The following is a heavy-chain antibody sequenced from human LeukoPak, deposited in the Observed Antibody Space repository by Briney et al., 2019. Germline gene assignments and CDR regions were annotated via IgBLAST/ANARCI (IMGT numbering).Heavy chain of an antibody. Sequence: GGSLRLSCAASGFTFSDYYMSWIRQAPGKGLEWVSYISSSGSTIYYADSVKGRFTISRDNAKNSLYLQMNSLRAEDTAVYYRAREYSSYYYYMDVWGKGTTVTVSS. D-gene: IGHD6-13*01. CDR2: ISSSGSTI. CDR3: AREYSSYYYYMDV. CDR1: GFTFSDYY. J-gene: IGHJ6*03. V-gene: IGHV3-11*04.